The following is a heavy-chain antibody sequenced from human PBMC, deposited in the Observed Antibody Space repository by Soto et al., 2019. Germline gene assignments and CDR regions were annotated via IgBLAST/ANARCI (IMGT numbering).Heavy chain of an antibody. D-gene: IGHD3-16*01. CDR2: INHSEST. CDR1: GGSFSGYY. CDR3: ASGSRGRAAPANRVWDY. V-gene: IGHV4-34*01. Sequence: PSETLSLTCAVYGGSFSGYYWGWIRQRPGKGLEWMGEINHSESTQYNPSLKSRVTISVDTSTTQSSLKLSSVTSAATAVYYCASGSRGRAAPANRVWDYWGQGTMVTVSS. J-gene: IGHJ4*02.